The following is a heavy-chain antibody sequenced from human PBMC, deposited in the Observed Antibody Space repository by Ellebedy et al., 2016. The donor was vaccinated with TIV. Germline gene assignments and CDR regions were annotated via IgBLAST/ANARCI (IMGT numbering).Heavy chain of an antibody. CDR2: ISTYNGNT. V-gene: IGHV1-18*04. D-gene: IGHD3-22*01. J-gene: IGHJ4*02. Sequence: AASVKVSCKASGYTFTNYGISWARQAPGQGLEWMGWISTYNGNTNYAQKFQGRVTMTTDTSTSTAYMELRSLTSDDTAVYYCARVFDSSGPHASYFDYWGQGTLVTVSS. CDR1: GYTFTNYG. CDR3: ARVFDSSGPHASYFDY.